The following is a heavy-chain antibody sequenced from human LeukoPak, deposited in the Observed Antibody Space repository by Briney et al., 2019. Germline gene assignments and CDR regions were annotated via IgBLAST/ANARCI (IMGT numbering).Heavy chain of an antibody. J-gene: IGHJ5*02. CDR2: INPSGGST. CDR1: GYTFTGYY. D-gene: IGHD2-15*01. Sequence: ASVKVSCKASGYTFTGYYMHWVRQAPGQGLEWMGIINPSGGSTSYAQKFQGRVTMTRDTSTSTVYMELSSLRPEDTAVYYCARSGLRYCSGGSCSKNWFDPWGQGTLVTVSS. CDR3: ARSGLRYCSGGSCSKNWFDP. V-gene: IGHV1-46*01.